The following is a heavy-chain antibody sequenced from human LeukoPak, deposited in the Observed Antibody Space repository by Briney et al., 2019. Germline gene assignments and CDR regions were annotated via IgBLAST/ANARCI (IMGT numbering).Heavy chain of an antibody. CDR3: ASREYDSSGYPLDP. Sequence: SVKVSCKASGGTFSSYAISGVRQPPGQGLEWMGGIIPIFGTANYAQKFQGRVTITADESTSTAYMELSSLRSEDTAVYYCASREYDSSGYPLDPWGQGTLVTVSS. V-gene: IGHV1-69*13. J-gene: IGHJ5*02. CDR1: GGTFSSYA. CDR2: IIPIFGTA. D-gene: IGHD3-22*01.